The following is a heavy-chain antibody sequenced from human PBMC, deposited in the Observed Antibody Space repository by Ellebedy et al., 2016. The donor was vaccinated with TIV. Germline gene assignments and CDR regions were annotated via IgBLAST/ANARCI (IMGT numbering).Heavy chain of an antibody. CDR1: GDSINGYY. CDR3: ASQGPYDFDLDY. CDR2: FYYIGTT. J-gene: IGHJ4*02. Sequence: MPSETLSLTFTVPGDSINGYYWSWIRQPPAKGLEYIGHFYYIGTTNYNPSLKSRVTISVDTSKNQVSLKLRSLTAADTAVYFCASQGPYDFDLDYWGQGILVTVSS. V-gene: IGHV4-59*08. D-gene: IGHD3-3*01.